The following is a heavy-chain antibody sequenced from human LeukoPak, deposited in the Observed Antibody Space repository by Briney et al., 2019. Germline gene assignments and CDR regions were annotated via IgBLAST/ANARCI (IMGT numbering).Heavy chain of an antibody. D-gene: IGHD6-13*01. CDR3: ARPGRWSSSWYYSY. CDR1: GYSVSELS. Sequence: GASVKVSCKVSGYSVSELSMHWVRQAPGKGLEWMGGFNPEDGEIIYAQKFQGTVTMSEDTSTDTAYMELSGLRSEDTAVYYCARPGRWSSSWYYSYWGQGTLVTVSS. V-gene: IGHV1-24*01. J-gene: IGHJ4*02. CDR2: FNPEDGEI.